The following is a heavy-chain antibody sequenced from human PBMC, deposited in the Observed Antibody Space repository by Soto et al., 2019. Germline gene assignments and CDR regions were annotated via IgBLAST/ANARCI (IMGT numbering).Heavy chain of an antibody. Sequence: PSETLSLTCSFSGDSVTSHYFTWIRQSPEKGLEWIGYMHYTGFSHYNPSLKSRLTISVDKSKNQFTLQLTSVTVADTAVFYCAKSVGHFWSAYPSDYWGQGSLVTVSS. V-gene: IGHV4-59*02. CDR1: GDSVTSHY. J-gene: IGHJ4*02. CDR2: MHYTGFS. D-gene: IGHD3-3*02. CDR3: AKSVGHFWSAYPSDY.